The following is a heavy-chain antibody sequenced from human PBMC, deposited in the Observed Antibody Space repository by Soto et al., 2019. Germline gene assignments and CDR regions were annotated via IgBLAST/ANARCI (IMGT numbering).Heavy chain of an antibody. CDR2: ISHDGSQK. V-gene: IGHV3-30*03. CDR3: ARDRPVRARSGALSS. CDR1: GFTFDHYG. D-gene: IGHD1-26*01. J-gene: IGHJ5*02. Sequence: ESGGGVLQPGKSLILSCVVSGFTFDHYGMHWVRQAPGKGLEWVALISHDGSQKHYPDSVKGRFIVSRDNSRNTLYLQMNSLTSEDTAVYYCARDRPVRARSGALSSWGQGTLVSVSS.